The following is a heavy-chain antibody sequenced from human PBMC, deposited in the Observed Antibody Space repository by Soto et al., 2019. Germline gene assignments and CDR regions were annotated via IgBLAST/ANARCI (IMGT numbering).Heavy chain of an antibody. CDR2: ISGSGGGT. CDR1: GYTFSSFD. Sequence: EVQLWESGGGLVQPGGSLRLSCAVSGYTFSSFDMSWVRQAPGKGLEWVSTISGSGGGTNYADSVKGRFTISRDISTYTVYLQMNSLRAEDTAVYYCAHRTGFAYWGQGALVTVSS. V-gene: IGHV3-23*01. J-gene: IGHJ4*02. CDR3: AHRTGFAY.